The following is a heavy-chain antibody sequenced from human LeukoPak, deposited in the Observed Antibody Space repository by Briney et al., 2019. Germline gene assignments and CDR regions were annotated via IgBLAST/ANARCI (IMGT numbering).Heavy chain of an antibody. V-gene: IGHV1-8*02. Sequence: ASVKVSCKASGYTFPSYYMHWVRQATGQGLEWMGWMNPNSGNTGYAQKFQGRVTMTRNTSISTAYMELSSPRSEDTAVYYCARRNDNYGDYEDYWGQGTLVTVSS. CDR2: MNPNSGNT. CDR3: ARRNDNYGDYEDY. CDR1: GYTFPSYY. J-gene: IGHJ4*02. D-gene: IGHD4-17*01.